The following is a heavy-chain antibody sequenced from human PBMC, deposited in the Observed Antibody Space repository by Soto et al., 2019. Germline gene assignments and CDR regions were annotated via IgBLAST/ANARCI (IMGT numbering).Heavy chain of an antibody. V-gene: IGHV4-61*01. D-gene: IGHD4-17*01. CDR2: VYYSGTT. Sequence: PSETLSLTCSVSGGSVSNKTYYWSWIRQPPGKRLEWIGYVYYSGTTNYNPSLKSRVTISVDLSNNQFSLRLSSVTNADTALYYCARTTAVPNTLRSRYFFDYWGQGTLVTVS. CDR1: GGSVSNKTYY. CDR3: ARTTAVPNTLRSRYFFDY. J-gene: IGHJ4*02.